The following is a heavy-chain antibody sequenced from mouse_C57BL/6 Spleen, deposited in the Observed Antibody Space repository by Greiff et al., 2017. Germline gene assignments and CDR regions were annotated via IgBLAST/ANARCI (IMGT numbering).Heavy chain of an antibody. V-gene: IGHV1-15*01. CDR1: GYTFTDYE. CDR2: IDPEPGGT. D-gene: IGHD2-1*01. Sequence: QVHVKQSGAELVRPGASVTLSCKASGYTFTDYEMHWVKQTPVHGLEWIGAIDPEPGGTAYNQKFKGKAILTADKSSSTAYMELRSLTSEDSAVYYCTRREDYGNYDDFDVWGTGTTVTVSS. J-gene: IGHJ1*03. CDR3: TRREDYGNYDDFDV.